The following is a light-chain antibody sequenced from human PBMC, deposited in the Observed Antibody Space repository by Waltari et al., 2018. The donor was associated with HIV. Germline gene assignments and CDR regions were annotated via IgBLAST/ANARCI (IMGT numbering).Light chain of an antibody. CDR1: KIGYQS. CDR2: DDS. CDR3: QVWDGGSDPPGV. J-gene: IGLJ3*02. Sequence: YVLPQPPSVSVAPGQTARMTCGGTKIGYQSVHWYQQRPGQAPIVVVYDDSDRPSGISERISGSNSGNTATLIISRVEAGDEADYYCQVWDGGSDPPGVFGGGTRLTVL. V-gene: IGLV3-21*02.